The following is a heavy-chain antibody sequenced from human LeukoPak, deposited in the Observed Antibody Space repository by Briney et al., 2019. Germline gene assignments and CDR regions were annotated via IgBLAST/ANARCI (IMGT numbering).Heavy chain of an antibody. Sequence: GGSLRLSCAASGFTFSTYSMNWVRQAPGKGLEWVSSITSGSTYIYYTDSVKGRFTISRDNTKNSLYLQMNSLTAEDTAVYYCARDPGQDESYSFDSWGQGTLVTVSS. D-gene: IGHD1-26*01. V-gene: IGHV3-21*01. CDR3: ARDPGQDESYSFDS. CDR2: ITSGSTYI. J-gene: IGHJ4*02. CDR1: GFTFSTYS.